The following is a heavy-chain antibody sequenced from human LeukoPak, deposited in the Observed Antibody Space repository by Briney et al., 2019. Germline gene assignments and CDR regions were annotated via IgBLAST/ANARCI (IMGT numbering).Heavy chain of an antibody. CDR1: GFTFSNYG. CDR2: IWYDGSNK. Sequence: GGSLRLSCAASGFTFSNYGMHWVRQAPGKGLEWVAVIWYDGSNKYYADSVKGRFTISRDNSKNTLYLQMNSLRAEDTAVYYCAKTRPLDSSSWSHGDYWGQGTLVTVSS. D-gene: IGHD6-13*01. CDR3: AKTRPLDSSSWSHGDY. V-gene: IGHV3-33*06. J-gene: IGHJ4*02.